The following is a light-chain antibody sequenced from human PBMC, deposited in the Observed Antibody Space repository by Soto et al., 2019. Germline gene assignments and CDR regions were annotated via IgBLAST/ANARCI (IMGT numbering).Light chain of an antibody. V-gene: IGLV2-14*01. CDR1: SSDVGGYNY. CDR3: SSHTTDNTRV. CDR2: EVS. Sequence: QSALTHPASVSGSPGQSIAISCPGTSSDVGGYNYVSWYQQHPDKAPKLIIHEVSNRPSGVSDRFSGSKSGNTASLSISGLQADDEADYYCSSHTTDNTRVFGSGTKVTVL. J-gene: IGLJ1*01.